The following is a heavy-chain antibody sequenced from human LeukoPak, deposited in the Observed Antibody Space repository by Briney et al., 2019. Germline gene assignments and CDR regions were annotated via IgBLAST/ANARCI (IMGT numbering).Heavy chain of an antibody. J-gene: IGHJ3*01. CDR3: ARAGTVVDYDPSDAFDV. D-gene: IGHD3-22*01. CDR1: GITFSTYW. Sequence: QTGGSLRLSCAASGITFSTYWMHWVRQAPGKGLVWVSRINSDGSTTSYVDSVEGRFTISRDNAKNTLYLQMNSLRAEDTAVYYCARAGTVVDYDPSDAFDVWGQGTMVTVSS. CDR2: INSDGSTT. V-gene: IGHV3-74*01.